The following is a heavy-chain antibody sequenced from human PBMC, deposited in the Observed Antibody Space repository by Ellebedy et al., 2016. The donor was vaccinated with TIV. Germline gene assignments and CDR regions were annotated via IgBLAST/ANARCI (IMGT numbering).Heavy chain of an antibody. CDR3: ARQGRLWRTPPFDY. CDR1: GYSFTTYW. D-gene: IGHD2-21*01. V-gene: IGHV5-51*01. CDR2: IYPGDSDI. J-gene: IGHJ4*02. Sequence: GESLKISCKCSGYSFTTYWIGWVRQMPGKGLEWMGIIYPGDSDIRYSPSFQGLVTLSVDKSTSTAYLHWSSLKASDTAIYYCARQGRLWRTPPFDYWGQGSLVTVSS.